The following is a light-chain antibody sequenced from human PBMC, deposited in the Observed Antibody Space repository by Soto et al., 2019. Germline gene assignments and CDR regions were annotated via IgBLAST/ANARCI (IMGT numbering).Light chain of an antibody. V-gene: IGLV7-46*01. CDR3: LLFYSDIRV. J-gene: IGLJ3*02. Sequence: QAVVTQEASLTVSPGGTVTLTCGSDTGAVTSGHYPYWSQQKPGQAPRTLIYDTSNKYSWTPARFSGSLVGGKAALALSGAQPEDEAEYYCLLFYSDIRVFGGGTKLTVL. CDR2: DTS. CDR1: TGAVTSGHY.